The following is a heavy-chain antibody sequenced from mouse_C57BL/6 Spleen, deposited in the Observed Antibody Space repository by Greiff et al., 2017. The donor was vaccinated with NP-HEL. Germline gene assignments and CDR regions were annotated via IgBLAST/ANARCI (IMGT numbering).Heavy chain of an antibody. CDR2: IWSGEST. Sequence: VQLQQSGPGLVQPSQSLSITCTVSGFSLTSYGVHWVRQSPGKGLEWLGVIWSGESTDYNAAFISRLSISKDNSKSQVFFKMNSLQADDTAIYYCARNSNWDWFAYWGQGTLVTVSA. CDR1: GFSLTSYG. V-gene: IGHV2-2*01. D-gene: IGHD4-1*01. CDR3: ARNSNWDWFAY. J-gene: IGHJ3*01.